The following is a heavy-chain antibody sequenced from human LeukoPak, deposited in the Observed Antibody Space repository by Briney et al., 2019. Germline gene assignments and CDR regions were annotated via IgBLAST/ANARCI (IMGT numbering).Heavy chain of an antibody. V-gene: IGHV3-30*03. J-gene: IGHJ4*02. CDR3: LRDGYKENDY. Sequence: PGGSLRLSCAASGFTFSSYGMHWVRQAPGKGLERVAVISYDGSNKYYADSVKGRFTISRDNSKNTLYLQMNSLRAEDTAVYYCLRDGYKENDYWGQGTLVTVSS. D-gene: IGHD5-24*01. CDR2: ISYDGSNK. CDR1: GFTFSSYG.